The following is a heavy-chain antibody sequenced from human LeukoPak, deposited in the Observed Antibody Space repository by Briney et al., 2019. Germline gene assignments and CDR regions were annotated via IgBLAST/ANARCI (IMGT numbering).Heavy chain of an antibody. Sequence: SVKVSCKAPGGTFSSYAISWVRQAPGQGLEWMGGIIPIFGTANYAQKFQGRVTITADESTSTAYMELSSLRSEDTAVYYCARGLWFGELLTYYYYMDVWGKGTTVTVSS. V-gene: IGHV1-69*13. CDR3: ARGLWFGELLTYYYYMDV. CDR2: IIPIFGTA. J-gene: IGHJ6*03. CDR1: GGTFSSYA. D-gene: IGHD3-10*01.